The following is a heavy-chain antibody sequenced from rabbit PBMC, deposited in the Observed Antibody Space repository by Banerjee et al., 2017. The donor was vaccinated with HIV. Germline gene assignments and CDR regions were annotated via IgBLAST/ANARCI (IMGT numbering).Heavy chain of an antibody. CDR1: GFSFSSSYY. CDR3: ARDFLGGSSVDRGLDL. D-gene: IGHD8-1*01. J-gene: IGHJ3*01. CDR2: IYTSSGST. Sequence: QEQLVESGGGLVQPEGSLTLTCTASGFSFSSSYYMCRVRQAPGKGLEWIASIYTSSGSTWYAAWAKGRFTISKTSSTTVTLQMTSLTAADTATYFCARDFLGGSSVDRGLDLWGPGTLVTVS. V-gene: IGHV1S45*01.